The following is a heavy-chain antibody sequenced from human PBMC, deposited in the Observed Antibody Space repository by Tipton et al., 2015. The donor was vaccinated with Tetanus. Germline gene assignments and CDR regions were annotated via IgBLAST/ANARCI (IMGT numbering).Heavy chain of an antibody. J-gene: IGHJ4*02. D-gene: IGHD5-18*01. Sequence: TLSLTCNVSGGSINTGDYYWSWIRHSPGKGLEWIGHVYYSGRAYYNPPLKSRVTISADMSKNQFSLKLTSVTAADTATYYCARMGFTYGQVVYWGQGTLVTVTS. V-gene: IGHV4-30-4*01. CDR1: GGSINTGDYY. CDR3: ARMGFTYGQVVY. CDR2: VYYSGRA.